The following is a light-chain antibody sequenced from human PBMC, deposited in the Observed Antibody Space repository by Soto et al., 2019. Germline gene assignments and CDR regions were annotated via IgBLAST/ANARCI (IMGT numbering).Light chain of an antibody. CDR1: SSNIGNNY. V-gene: IGLV1-51*01. CDR2: DND. CDR3: GTWAGSLNTQM. Sequence: QSVLTQPPSVSAAPGQTVTISCSGSSSNIGNNYVSWYQQLPGTAPKLLIYDNDKRPSGIPDRCSGSKSGTSATLGITGLQTGDEADYYCGTWAGSLNTQMFGGGTKVTVL. J-gene: IGLJ3*02.